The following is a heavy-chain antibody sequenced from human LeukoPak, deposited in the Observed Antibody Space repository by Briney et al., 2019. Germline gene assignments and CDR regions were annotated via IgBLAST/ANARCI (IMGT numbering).Heavy chain of an antibody. CDR1: GFTFSSYA. D-gene: IGHD6-13*01. CDR2: ISGSGGST. CDR3: AKPDSSSWYPEYFQH. Sequence: GGSLRLSCAASGFTFSSYAMSWVRQAPGKGLEWVTAISGSGGSTYYADSVKGRFTISRDNSKNTLYLQMNSLRAEDTAVYYCAKPDSSSWYPEYFQHWGQGTLVTVSS. V-gene: IGHV3-23*01. J-gene: IGHJ1*01.